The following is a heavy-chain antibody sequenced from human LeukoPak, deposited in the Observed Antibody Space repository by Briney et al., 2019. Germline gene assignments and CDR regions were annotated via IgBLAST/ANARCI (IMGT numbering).Heavy chain of an antibody. CDR2: ISRSGSTI. Sequence: GGSLRLSCAASGFTFSSYEMNWVRRAPGKGLEWVSYISRSGSTIYYADSVKGRFTISRDNARNSLYLQMNSLRAEDTAVYYCAKLELRDAFDIWGQGTMVTVSS. CDR1: GFTFSSYE. CDR3: AKLELRDAFDI. J-gene: IGHJ3*02. V-gene: IGHV3-48*03. D-gene: IGHD3-10*01.